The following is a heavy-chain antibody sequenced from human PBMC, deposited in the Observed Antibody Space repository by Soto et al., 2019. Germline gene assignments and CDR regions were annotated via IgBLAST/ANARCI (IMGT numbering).Heavy chain of an antibody. V-gene: IGHV1-46*01. CDR3: ARSSGGNFGIIIEGSNWFDP. CDR1: GDTFTSYY. Sequence: QVQLVQSGAEVKKPGASVKVSCKAPGDTFTSYYLNWVRQAPGQGLEWMGVINPHGGSTKYAQKFQGRITMTRDTSRSTVYVELGSLRSDDTAIYYCARSSGGNFGIIIEGSNWFDPWGQGTLVTVSS. D-gene: IGHD3-3*01. CDR2: INPHGGST. J-gene: IGHJ5*02.